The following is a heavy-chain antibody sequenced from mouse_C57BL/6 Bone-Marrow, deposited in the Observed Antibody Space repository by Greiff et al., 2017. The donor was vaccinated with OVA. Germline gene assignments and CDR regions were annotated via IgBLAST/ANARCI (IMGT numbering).Heavy chain of an antibody. D-gene: IGHD1-2*01. J-gene: IGHJ3*01. Sequence: QVQLQQSGAELVKPGASVKLSCKASGYTFTEYPIHWVKQRPGQGLEWIGWFYPGSGSIKYNEKFKDKATLTADKSSSTVYMELRRLTSEDSAVYVCASHEDLHCLRVGFAYWGQGTLVTVSA. CDR3: ASHEDLHCLRVGFAY. CDR2: FYPGSGSI. V-gene: IGHV1-62-2*01. CDR1: GYTFTEYP.